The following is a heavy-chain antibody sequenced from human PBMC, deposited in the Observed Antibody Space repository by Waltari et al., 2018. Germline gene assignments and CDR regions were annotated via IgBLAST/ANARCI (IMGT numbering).Heavy chain of an antibody. J-gene: IGHJ6*03. CDR1: GYSISRGYY. V-gene: IGHV4-38-2*01. CDR3: ARVADSSGLGYYNHYLMDV. D-gene: IGHD6-19*01. CDR2: IYHSGNT. Sequence: HVQLQASCPGLVKPSETLSLTCAASGYSISRGYYSGWIRQPPGKGLEWMGSIYHSGNTYYNPTLKSRVTISVDTSRNQFSLNLKSVTATDTAVYYCARVADSSGLGYYNHYLMDVWGKGATVTVSS.